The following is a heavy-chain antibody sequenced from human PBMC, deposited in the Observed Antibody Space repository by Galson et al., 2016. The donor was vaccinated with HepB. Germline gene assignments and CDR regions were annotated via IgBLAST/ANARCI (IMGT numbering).Heavy chain of an antibody. V-gene: IGHV1-69*13. Sequence: SVKVSCKASGGTFSSYTFTWVRQAPGQGLEWVGGIIPIFGTANYAQKFQGRVTITADESTSTAYMELSSLRSEDTAVYYCARDRGYHDTSGYYYVSDHWGQGTLVTVSS. CDR1: GGTFSSYT. J-gene: IGHJ4*02. CDR3: ARDRGYHDTSGYYYVSDH. D-gene: IGHD3-22*01. CDR2: IIPIFGTA.